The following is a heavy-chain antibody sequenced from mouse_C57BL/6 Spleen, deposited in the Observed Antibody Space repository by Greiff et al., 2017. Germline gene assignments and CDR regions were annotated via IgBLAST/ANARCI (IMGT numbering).Heavy chain of an antibody. CDR1: GFTFSDYG. V-gene: IGHV5-17*01. CDR2: ISSGSSTI. D-gene: IGHD2-5*01. Sequence: EVQVVESGGGLVKPGGSLKLSCAASGFTFSDYGMHWVRQAPEKGLEWVAYISSGSSTIYYADTVKGRFTISRDNAKNTLFLQMTSLRSEDTAMYYFARRGYSNGYWYFDVWGTGTTVTVSS. CDR3: ARRGYSNGYWYFDV. J-gene: IGHJ1*03.